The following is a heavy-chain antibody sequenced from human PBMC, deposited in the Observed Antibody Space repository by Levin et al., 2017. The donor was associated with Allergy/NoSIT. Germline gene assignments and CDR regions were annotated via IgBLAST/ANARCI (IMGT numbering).Heavy chain of an antibody. CDR3: AKDLSACAPAVRYYYYGMDV. CDR2: ISGSGGST. Sequence: PGGSLRLSCAASGFTFSSYAMSWVRQAPGKGLEWVSAISGSGGSTYYADSVKGRFTISRDNSKNTLYLQMNSLRAEDTAVYYCAKDLSACAPAVRYYYYGMDVWGQGTTVTVSS. V-gene: IGHV3-23*01. J-gene: IGHJ6*02. D-gene: IGHD1-1*01. CDR1: GFTFSSYA.